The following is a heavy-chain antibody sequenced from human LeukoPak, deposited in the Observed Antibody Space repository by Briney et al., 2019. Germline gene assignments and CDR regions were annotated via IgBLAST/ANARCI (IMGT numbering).Heavy chain of an antibody. J-gene: IGHJ4*02. CDR3: ARNLDAN. CDR1: GGSISGSY. CDR2: ISQSGST. V-gene: IGHV4-59*01. Sequence: PSETLSLTCIISGGSISGSYWSRIRQPPGKGLEWIGYISQSGSTNYNPSLKSRVTISRDTSKNQIALTLSSVTAADTAVYYCARNLDANWGQGTLVTVSS. D-gene: IGHD1-1*01.